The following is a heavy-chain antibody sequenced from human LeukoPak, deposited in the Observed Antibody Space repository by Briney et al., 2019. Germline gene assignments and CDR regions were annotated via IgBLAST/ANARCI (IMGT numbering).Heavy chain of an antibody. V-gene: IGHV3-23*01. D-gene: IGHD3-3*01. CDR3: AKVYYDFWSGYPYYFDY. CDR1: GFTFSSYA. J-gene: IGHJ4*02. Sequence: GGSLRLSCAASGFTFSSYALSLVRQAPGKGLEWVSSSSGSAHSTYYADSVKGRFTISRDNSNNTLYLQMNSLRAEDTAVYYCAKVYYDFWSGYPYYFDYWGQGTLVTVSS. CDR2: SSGSAHST.